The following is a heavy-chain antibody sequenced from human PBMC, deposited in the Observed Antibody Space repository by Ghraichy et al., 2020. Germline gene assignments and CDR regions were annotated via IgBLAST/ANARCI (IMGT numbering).Heavy chain of an antibody. J-gene: IGHJ4*02. CDR2: ISSNGGST. Sequence: GGSLRLSCSASGFTFSSYAMHWVRQAPGKGLEYVSAISSNGGSTYYADSVKGRFTISRDNSKNTLYLQMSSLRAEDTAVYYCVKARIAAAGTFDYWGQGTLVTVSS. CDR3: VKARIAAAGTFDY. V-gene: IGHV3-64D*06. CDR1: GFTFSSYA. D-gene: IGHD6-13*01.